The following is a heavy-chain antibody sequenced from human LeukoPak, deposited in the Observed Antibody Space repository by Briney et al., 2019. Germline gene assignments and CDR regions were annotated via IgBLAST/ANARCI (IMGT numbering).Heavy chain of an antibody. Sequence: SCKASGYTFSSYAMHWVRQAPGKGLEWVAVISYDGSNKYYADSVKGRFTISRDNSKNTLYLQMNSLRAEDTAVYYCARDDFSGYSSSWFRYYYYGMDVWGQGTTVTVSS. CDR1: GYTFSSYA. CDR3: ARDDFSGYSSSWFRYYYYGMDV. J-gene: IGHJ6*02. CDR2: ISYDGSNK. D-gene: IGHD6-13*01. V-gene: IGHV3-30-3*01.